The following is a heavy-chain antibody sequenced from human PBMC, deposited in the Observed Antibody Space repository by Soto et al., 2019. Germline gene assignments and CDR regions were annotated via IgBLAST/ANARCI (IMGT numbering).Heavy chain of an antibody. J-gene: IGHJ6*02. CDR3: TRNTAVGATLLPPSYYYGMDV. V-gene: IGHV3-73*01. Sequence: PGGSLRLSFAASGFNFSGSAVHWVRQASGKGLEWVGHIRSKGNSYATAYAASVKGRFTISRDDSKNTTYLQMNSLKTEEPGVYYCTRNTAVGATLLPPSYYYGMDVWGQGTTVTVSS. D-gene: IGHD1-26*01. CDR2: IRSKGNSYAT. CDR1: GFNFSGSA.